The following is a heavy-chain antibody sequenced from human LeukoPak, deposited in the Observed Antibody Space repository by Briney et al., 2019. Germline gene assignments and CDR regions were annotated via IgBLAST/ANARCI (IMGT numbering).Heavy chain of an antibody. CDR1: GGSISSYY. CDR2: IYYSGST. CDR3: ASLGYCSSTSCYDAFDI. J-gene: IGHJ3*02. D-gene: IGHD2-2*01. V-gene: IGHV4-59*01. Sequence: SETLSLTCTVSGGSISSYYWSWIRQPPGKGLEWIGYIYYSGSTNYNPSLKSRVTISVDTSKNQSSLKLSSVTAADTAVYYCASLGYCSSTSCYDAFDIWGQGTMVTVSS.